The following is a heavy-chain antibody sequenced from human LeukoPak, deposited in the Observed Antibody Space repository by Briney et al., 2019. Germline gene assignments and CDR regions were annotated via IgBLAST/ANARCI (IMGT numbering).Heavy chain of an antibody. CDR3: ARDGDFWSGYYCDY. J-gene: IGHJ4*02. CDR2: INPNNGGT. CDR1: GGTFSSYA. D-gene: IGHD3-3*01. V-gene: IGHV1-2*06. Sequence: ASVTVSCKASGGTFSSYAISWVRQAPGQGLEWMGRINPNNGGTNYAQKFQGRVTMTRDTSISTAYMELSRLKSDDTAVYYCARDGDFWSGYYCDYWGQGTQVTVSS.